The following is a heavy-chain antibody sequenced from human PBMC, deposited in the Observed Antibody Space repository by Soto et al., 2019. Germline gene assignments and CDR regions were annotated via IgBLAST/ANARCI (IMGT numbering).Heavy chain of an antibody. D-gene: IGHD6-19*01. CDR1: GFTFYDYS. Sequence: GGSLRLSCAASGFTFYDYSMHWVRQAPGKGLEWVSGISWNSGSIGYADSVKGRFTISRDNAKNSLYLQMNSLRAEDTALYYCAKDIGSSGWSLHYWGQGTLVTSPQ. V-gene: IGHV3-9*01. CDR2: ISWNSGSI. CDR3: AKDIGSSGWSLHY. J-gene: IGHJ4*02.